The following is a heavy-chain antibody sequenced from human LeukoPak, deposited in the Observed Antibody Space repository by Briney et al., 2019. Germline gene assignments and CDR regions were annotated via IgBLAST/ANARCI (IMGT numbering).Heavy chain of an antibody. D-gene: IGHD2-15*01. CDR3: ARHRSGGSQDDAFDI. CDR2: IKQDGSDK. V-gene: IGHV3-7*01. J-gene: IGHJ3*02. Sequence: GGSLRLSCAASGFTFSSYWMSWVRQAPGKGLEWVANIKQDGSDKYYVDSVKGRFTISRDNAKNSLYVQMNSLRAEDTAVYYCARHRSGGSQDDAFDIWGQGTMVTVSS. CDR1: GFTFSSYW.